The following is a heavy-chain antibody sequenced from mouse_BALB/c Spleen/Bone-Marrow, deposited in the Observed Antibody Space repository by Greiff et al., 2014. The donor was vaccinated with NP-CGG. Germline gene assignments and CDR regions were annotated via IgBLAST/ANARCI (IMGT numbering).Heavy chain of an antibody. V-gene: IGHV2-9*02. CDR2: IWAGGST. D-gene: IGHD2-4*01. CDR3: ARDPIYYDYDWYFDV. J-gene: IGHJ1*01. Sequence: VHLVESGPGLVAPSQCLSITCTVSGFSLTSYGVHWVRQPPGKGLEWLGVIWAGGSTNYYSALMSRLSISKDNSKSQVFLKMNSLQTDDTAMYYCARDPIYYDYDWYFDVWGAGTTVTVSS. CDR1: GFSLTSYG.